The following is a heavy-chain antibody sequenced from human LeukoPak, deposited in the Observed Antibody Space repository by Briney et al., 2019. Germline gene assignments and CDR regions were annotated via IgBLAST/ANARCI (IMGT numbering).Heavy chain of an antibody. J-gene: IGHJ4*02. D-gene: IGHD6-13*01. V-gene: IGHV4-38-2*02. CDR1: GYSISSGYY. CDR3: ARGDPYSSSGY. CDR2: IYHSGST. Sequence: SETLSLTCTVSGYSISSGYYWGWIRQPPGKGLEWIGSIYHSGSTYYNPSLKSRVTISVDTSKNQFSLKLSSVTAADTAVYYCARGDPYSSSGYWGQGTLVTVSS.